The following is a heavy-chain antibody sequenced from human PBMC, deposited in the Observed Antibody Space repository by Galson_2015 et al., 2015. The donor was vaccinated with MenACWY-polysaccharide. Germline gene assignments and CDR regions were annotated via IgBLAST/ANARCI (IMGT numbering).Heavy chain of an antibody. CDR3: AKAYIAEMEDAAYDC. V-gene: IGHV3-23*01. D-gene: IGHD2-15*01. CDR1: GFTFSNCA. J-gene: IGHJ4*02. Sequence: SLRLSCAAPGFTFSNCAMSWVRQAPGRGLEWVSGISGSGDSTYYADAVKGRLTISRDNSKNTVYLQMDSLRAEDTALYYCAKAYIAEMEDAAYDCWGQGALVTVSS. CDR2: ISGSGDST.